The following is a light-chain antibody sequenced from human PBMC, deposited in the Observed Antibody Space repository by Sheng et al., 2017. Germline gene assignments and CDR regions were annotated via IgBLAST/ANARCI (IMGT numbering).Light chain of an antibody. V-gene: IGKV1-5*03. Sequence: DIKMTQSPSTLSASVGDRVTITCRASQSISSWLAWFQQKPGKAPNLLIYKASSLESGVPSRFSGSGSGTEFTLTINSLQSDDFATYYCQQYDAYSLTWTFGQGTKVEIK. CDR2: KAS. CDR3: QQYDAYSLTWT. CDR1: QSISSW. J-gene: IGKJ1*01.